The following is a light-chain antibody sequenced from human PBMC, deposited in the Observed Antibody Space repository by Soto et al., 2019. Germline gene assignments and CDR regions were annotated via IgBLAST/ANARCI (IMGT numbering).Light chain of an antibody. J-gene: IGKJ5*01. CDR2: DES. CDR3: RQRKHWPPFT. CDR1: QSVDIN. Sequence: EVVLTQSPATLSLSPGDRATLSCRASQSVDINLAWFQQKPGQAPRLLIYDESNRATGIPARFSGSGSGTDFTLTISSLEPEDVAVYYYRQRKHWPPFTFGQGTRVEIK. V-gene: IGKV3-11*01.